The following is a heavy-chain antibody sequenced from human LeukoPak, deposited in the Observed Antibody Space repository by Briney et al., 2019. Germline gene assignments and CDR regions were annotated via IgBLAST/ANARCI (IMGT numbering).Heavy chain of an antibody. J-gene: IGHJ4*02. D-gene: IGHD1-26*01. V-gene: IGHV3-23*01. CDR3: AIRPIVGATFSADY. CDR1: GFTFSSYA. CDR2: ISGSGGSA. Sequence: GGSLRLSCAASGFTFSSYAMSWVRQAPGKGLEWVSAISGSGGSAYYADSVKGRFTISRDNSKNTLYLQMNSLRAEDTAVYYCAIRPIVGATFSADYWGQGTLVTVSS.